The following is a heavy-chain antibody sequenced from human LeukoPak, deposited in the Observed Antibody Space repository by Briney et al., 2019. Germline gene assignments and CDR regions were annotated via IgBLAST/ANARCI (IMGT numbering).Heavy chain of an antibody. CDR2: INHSGST. J-gene: IGHJ4*02. Sequence: SETLSLTCAVYGGSFSGYYWSWIRQPPGKGLEWIGEINHSGSTNYNPSLKSRVTISEDTSKNQFSLKLSSVTAADTAVYYCARGAYYYGSGSYFPPYYFDYWGQGALVTVSS. CDR1: GGSFSGYY. V-gene: IGHV4-34*01. CDR3: ARGAYYYGSGSYFPPYYFDY. D-gene: IGHD3-10*01.